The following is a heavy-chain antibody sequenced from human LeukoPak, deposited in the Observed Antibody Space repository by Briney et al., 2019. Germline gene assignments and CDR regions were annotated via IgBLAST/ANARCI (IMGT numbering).Heavy chain of an antibody. CDR1: SGSIRSYY. CDR2: INFSGST. J-gene: IGHJ6*02. V-gene: IGHV4-59*01. Sequence: SETLSLTCTVPSGSIRSYYWSWVRQPPGEGLEWIGYINFSGSTNYNPSLKSRVTISADTSKDQFSLKLTSVTAADTAVYYCARGSGALYYGMDVWGQGTTVTVSS. CDR3: ARGSGALYYGMDV. D-gene: IGHD3-10*01.